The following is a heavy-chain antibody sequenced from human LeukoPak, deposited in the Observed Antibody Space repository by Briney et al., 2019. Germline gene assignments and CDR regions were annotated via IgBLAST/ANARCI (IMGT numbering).Heavy chain of an antibody. D-gene: IGHD2-21*01. CDR2: IYYSGST. V-gene: IGHV4-38-2*01. Sequence: PSETLSLTCAVSGYSISSGYYWSWIRPPPGKGLGWIGNIYYSGSTYYNPSLKSRVIISEDTSKNQFSLKLSSVTAADTAVYYCARDCGGDCYSARDAFDIWGQGTMVTVSS. CDR1: GYSISSGYY. J-gene: IGHJ3*02. CDR3: ARDCGGDCYSARDAFDI.